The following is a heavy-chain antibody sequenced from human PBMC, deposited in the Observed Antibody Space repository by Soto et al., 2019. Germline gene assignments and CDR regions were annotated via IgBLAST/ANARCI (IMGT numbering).Heavy chain of an antibody. D-gene: IGHD2-21*01. CDR1: GGTFSSYA. CDR2: IIPLFGKP. Sequence: QVLLVQSGAEVKKSGSSVKVSCKASGGTFSSYAINWVRHAPGQGLEWMGGIIPLFGKPNYAENFQGRVTISADESTITAYMELSSLTSDDAAVYYCARGFRVGYFYAMDVWGQGTTVTVS. CDR3: ARGFRVGYFYAMDV. J-gene: IGHJ6*02. V-gene: IGHV1-69*01.